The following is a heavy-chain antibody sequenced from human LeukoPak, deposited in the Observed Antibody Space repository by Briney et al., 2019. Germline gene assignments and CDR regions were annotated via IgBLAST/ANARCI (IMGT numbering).Heavy chain of an antibody. CDR3: ASKNDSSGYLDY. D-gene: IGHD3-22*01. V-gene: IGHV4-34*01. CDR1: GGSFSGYY. Sequence: PSETLSLTCAVYGGSFSGYYWSWIRQPPGKGLEWIGEINYSGSTNYNPSLKSRVTISVDTSKNQFSLKLSSVTAADTAVYYCASKNDSSGYLDYWGQGTLVTVSS. J-gene: IGHJ4*02. CDR2: INYSGST.